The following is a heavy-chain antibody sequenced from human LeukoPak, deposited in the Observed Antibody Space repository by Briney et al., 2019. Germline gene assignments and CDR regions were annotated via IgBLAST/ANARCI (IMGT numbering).Heavy chain of an antibody. V-gene: IGHV4-34*01. CDR3: ATLVYGDLPFDY. J-gene: IGHJ4*02. CDR1: GGSFSGYY. CDR2: INHSGST. D-gene: IGHD4-17*01. Sequence: SDTLSLTCAVYGGSFSGYYWSWIRQPPGKGLEWIGEINHSGSTNYNPSLKSRVTISVDTSKNQFSLKLSSVTAADTAVYYCATLVYGDLPFDYWGQGTLVTVSS.